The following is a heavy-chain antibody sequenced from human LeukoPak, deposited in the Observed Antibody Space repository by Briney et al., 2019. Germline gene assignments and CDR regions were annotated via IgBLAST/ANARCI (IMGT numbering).Heavy chain of an antibody. V-gene: IGHV4-30-2*01. D-gene: IGHD2-2*01. Sequence: SETLSLTCTVSGGSISSGGYYWSWIRQPPGKGLEWIGYIYHSGSTYYNPSLKSRVTISVDRSKNQFSLKLSSVTAADTAVYYCARDKGYCSSTSCYRWAFDIWGQGTMVTVSS. CDR1: GGSISSGGYY. CDR3: ARDKGYCSSTSCYRWAFDI. J-gene: IGHJ3*02. CDR2: IYHSGST.